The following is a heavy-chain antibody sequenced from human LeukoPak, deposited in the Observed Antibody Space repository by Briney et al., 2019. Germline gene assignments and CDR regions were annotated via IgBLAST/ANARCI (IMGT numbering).Heavy chain of an antibody. CDR3: ATETIGRHYDY. V-gene: IGHV3-21*01. CDR1: GFTFSSCG. Sequence: PGGSLRLSCAASGFTFSSCGFNWVRQAPGKGLEWVSSIGPTGTDRYYADSVRGRFTISRDNAKNSMYLQMDSLRDEDTAVYYCATETIGRHYDYWGQGALLTVSS. D-gene: IGHD1-14*01. J-gene: IGHJ4*02. CDR2: IGPTGTDR.